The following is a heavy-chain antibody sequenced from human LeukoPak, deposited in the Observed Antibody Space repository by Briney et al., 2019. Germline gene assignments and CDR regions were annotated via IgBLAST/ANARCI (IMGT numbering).Heavy chain of an antibody. V-gene: IGHV1-18*01. J-gene: IGHJ6*03. Sequence: ASVKVSCKASNYTFTSYGISWVRQAPGQGLEWMGWISAYNGNTNYAQKLQGRVTMTTDTSTSTAYMELRSLRSDDTAVYYCARGAGSYPFYYYYYYMDVWGKGTTVTVSS. D-gene: IGHD3-10*01. CDR3: ARGAGSYPFYYYYYYMDV. CDR2: ISAYNGNT. CDR1: NYTFTSYG.